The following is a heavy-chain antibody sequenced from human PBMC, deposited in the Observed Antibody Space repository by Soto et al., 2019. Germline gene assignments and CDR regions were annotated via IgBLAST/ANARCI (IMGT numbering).Heavy chain of an antibody. Sequence: EVQLVESGGGLAQPGGSLKLSCAASGFTFSGSAVHWVRQASGKGLEWVGRIRSKANNYATAYAASVQGRFTIFRDDLKNTAYLQMNSLKTEDTAVYYCTNPQVYYGMDVWGQGTTVTVSS. V-gene: IGHV3-73*02. J-gene: IGHJ6*02. CDR2: IRSKANNYAT. CDR1: GFTFSGSA. CDR3: TNPQVYYGMDV.